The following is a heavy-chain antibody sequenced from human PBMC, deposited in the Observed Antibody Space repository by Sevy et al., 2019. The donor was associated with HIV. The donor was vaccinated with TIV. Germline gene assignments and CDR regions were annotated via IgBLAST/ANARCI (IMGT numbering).Heavy chain of an antibody. CDR3: ARAPPVVVVPGAPSWFDP. CDR2: INHSGST. J-gene: IGHJ5*02. V-gene: IGHV4-34*01. CDR1: GGSFSGYY. Sequence: SETLSLTCAVYGGSFSGYYWNWIRQSPGKGLEWIGEINHSGSTHYNPSLKSRVTISVDTSKNQFSLRVNSVTAADTAVYYCARAPPVVVVPGAPSWFDPWGQGTLVTVSS. D-gene: IGHD2-2*01.